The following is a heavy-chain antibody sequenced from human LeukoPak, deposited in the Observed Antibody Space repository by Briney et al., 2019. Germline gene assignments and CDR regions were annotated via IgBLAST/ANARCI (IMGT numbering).Heavy chain of an antibody. J-gene: IGHJ6*03. CDR2: IRYDGSNK. D-gene: IGHD2-2*01. Sequence: GGSLRLSCAASGFTFSSYWMMWVRQAPGKGLEWVAFIRYDGSNKYYADSVKGRFTISRDNSKNTLYLQMNSPRAEDTAVYYCARGAVVVPAADRYYYYYYMDVWGKGTTVTISS. CDR3: ARGAVVVPAADRYYYYYYMDV. CDR1: GFTFSSYW. V-gene: IGHV3-30*02.